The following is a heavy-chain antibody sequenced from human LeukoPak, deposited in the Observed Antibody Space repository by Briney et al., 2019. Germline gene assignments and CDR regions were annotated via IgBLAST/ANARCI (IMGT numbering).Heavy chain of an antibody. D-gene: IGHD4-17*01. CDR3: AKDPNGDYIGTFDM. CDR1: GFTFSSYT. V-gene: IGHV3-23*01. Sequence: GGSPRLSCAGSGFTFSSYTMNWVRQAPGKGLEWVSTITGSGGSTYYADSVKGRFSISRDNSKNTLYLQMYSLRAEDTAIYYCAKDPNGDYIGTFDMWGQGTMVTVSS. J-gene: IGHJ3*02. CDR2: ITGSGGST.